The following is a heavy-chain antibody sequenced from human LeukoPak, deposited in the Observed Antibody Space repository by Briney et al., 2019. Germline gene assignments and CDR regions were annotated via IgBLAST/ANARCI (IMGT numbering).Heavy chain of an antibody. Sequence: SETLSLTCTVSGGSISSSSYYWGWIRQPPGKGLEWIGEINHSGSTNYNPSLKSRVTISVDTSKNQFSLKLSSVTAADTAVYYCARARGPGYSYGYSYYFDYWGQGTLVTVSS. J-gene: IGHJ4*02. D-gene: IGHD5-18*01. CDR2: INHSGST. CDR3: ARARGPGYSYGYSYYFDY. V-gene: IGHV4-39*07. CDR1: GGSISSSSYY.